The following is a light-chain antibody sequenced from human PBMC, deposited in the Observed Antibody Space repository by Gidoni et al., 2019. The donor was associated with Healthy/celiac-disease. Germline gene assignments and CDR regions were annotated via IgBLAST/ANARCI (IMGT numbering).Light chain of an antibody. V-gene: IGKV3-11*01. J-gene: IGKJ2*04. CDR2: DAS. Sequence: ELVLTQSPATLSLSPGERATLSCRASQSVSSYLAWYQQKPGQAPRLLIYDASNRATGLPARFSGSGSGTDFTLTISSLVPEDFAVYYCQQRSNWPPGCSFGQGTKLEIK. CDR3: QQRSNWPPGCS. CDR1: QSVSSY.